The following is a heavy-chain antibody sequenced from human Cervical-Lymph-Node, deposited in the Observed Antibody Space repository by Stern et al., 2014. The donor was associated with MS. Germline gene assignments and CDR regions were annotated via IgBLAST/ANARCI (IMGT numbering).Heavy chain of an antibody. CDR2: IGVSDDT. CDR3: VRETDWYFDL. Sequence: EVQLVESGGGLVRPGGSLRLSCAASGFTFSSYDMHWVRQTPGKGLEWVSTIGVSDDTYYPDCAKGRFTISRENDKNSLYLQLNSLRVGDTAVYYCVRETDWYFDLWGRGTLVTVSA. J-gene: IGHJ2*01. V-gene: IGHV3-13*01. CDR1: GFTFSSYD.